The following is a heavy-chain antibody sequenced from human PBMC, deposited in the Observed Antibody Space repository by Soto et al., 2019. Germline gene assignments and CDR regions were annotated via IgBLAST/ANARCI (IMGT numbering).Heavy chain of an antibody. CDR3: ARLKDGYNSAYYFDY. CDR1: GGSISSYY. D-gene: IGHD5-12*01. J-gene: IGHJ4*02. V-gene: IGHV4-59*01. CDR2: IYYSGST. Sequence: QVQLQESGPGLVKPSETLPLTCTVSGGSISSYYWSWIRQPPGKGLEWIGYIYYSGSTNYNPSLKSRVTISVDTSKNQFSLKLSSVTAADTAVYYCARLKDGYNSAYYFDYWGQGTLVTVSS.